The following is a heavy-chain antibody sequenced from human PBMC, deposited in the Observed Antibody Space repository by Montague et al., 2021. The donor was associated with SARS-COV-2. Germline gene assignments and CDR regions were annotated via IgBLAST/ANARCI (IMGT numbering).Heavy chain of an antibody. D-gene: IGHD6-13*01. CDR2: IKQDGSEK. V-gene: IGHV3-7*01. Sequence: SLRLSCAASGFTFSSYWMGWVRQAPGKGLEWVANIKQDGSEKYYVDSVKGRFTISRDNTKNSLYLQINSLRAEDTAVYYCARDPYSSSWFDAFDIWGQGTMVTVSS. CDR3: ARDPYSSSWFDAFDI. J-gene: IGHJ3*02. CDR1: GFTFSSYW.